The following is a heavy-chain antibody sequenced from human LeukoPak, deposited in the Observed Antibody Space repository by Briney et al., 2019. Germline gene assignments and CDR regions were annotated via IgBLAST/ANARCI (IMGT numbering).Heavy chain of an antibody. D-gene: IGHD3-10*01. Sequence: QPGGSLRLSCAASGFTFNKYAMHWVRQAPAKGLEWMSVISSDGINKYYADSVKGRFTISRDNSKNTLYLQMNSPSAEDTAVYYCARDLMFRGGTGAFDIWGQGTMVTVSS. CDR3: ARDLMFRGGTGAFDI. V-gene: IGHV3-30*04. CDR1: GFTFNKYA. J-gene: IGHJ3*02. CDR2: ISSDGINK.